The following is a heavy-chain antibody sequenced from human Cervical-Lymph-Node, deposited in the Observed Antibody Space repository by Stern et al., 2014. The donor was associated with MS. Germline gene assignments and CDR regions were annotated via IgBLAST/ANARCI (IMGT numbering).Heavy chain of an antibody. CDR3: TRKGNFDP. J-gene: IGHJ5*02. CDR1: GYSFPTYE. Sequence: QVHLVESGAEVKKPGASVKVSCKTSGYSFPTYEIHWVRQATGQGLEWMGWMNPNSGKTGYVQKLQGRVTMTRDTSISTAYMELSSLTSEDTAVYYCTRKGNFDPWGQGTQVTVSS. V-gene: IGHV1-8*02. CDR2: MNPNSGKT.